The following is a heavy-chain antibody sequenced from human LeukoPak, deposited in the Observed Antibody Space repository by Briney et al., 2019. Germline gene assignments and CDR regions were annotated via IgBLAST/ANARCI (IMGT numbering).Heavy chain of an antibody. Sequence: SETLSLTCTVSGGSISSSSYYWGWISQPPGKGLEWIGSIYYSGSTYYNPSLKSRVTISVDTSKNQFSLKLSSVTAADTAVYYCARQGMVRGVIEYWGQGTLVTASS. D-gene: IGHD3-10*01. J-gene: IGHJ4*02. CDR2: IYYSGST. V-gene: IGHV4-39*01. CDR3: ARQGMVRGVIEY. CDR1: GGSISSSSYY.